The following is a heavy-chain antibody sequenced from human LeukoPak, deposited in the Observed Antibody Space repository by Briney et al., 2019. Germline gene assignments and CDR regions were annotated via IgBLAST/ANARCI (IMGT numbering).Heavy chain of an antibody. J-gene: IGHJ5*02. D-gene: IGHD2/OR15-2a*01. V-gene: IGHV3-30*04. CDR1: GFTFSGYA. Sequence: VQLGGSLRLSCAASGFTFSGYAMHWVRQAPGKGLEWVAVISYDGSNKYYADSVKGRFTISRGNSKNTLYLQMNSLRAEDTALYYCARDREATFFGFDPWGQGTLVTVSS. CDR2: ISYDGSNK. CDR3: ARDREATFFGFDP.